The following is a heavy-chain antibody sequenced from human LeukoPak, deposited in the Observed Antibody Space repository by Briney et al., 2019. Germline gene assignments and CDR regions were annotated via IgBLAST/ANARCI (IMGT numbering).Heavy chain of an antibody. J-gene: IGHJ6*02. CDR2: INHSGST. CDR3: ARGRPRINSLGMDV. CDR1: GGSFSGYY. Sequence: MPSETLSLTCAVYGGSFSGYYWSWIRQPPGKGLEWIGEINHSGSTNYNPSLKSRVTISVDTSKNRFSLKLSSVTAADTAVYYCARGRPRINSLGMDVWGQGTTVTVSS. D-gene: IGHD2-15*01. V-gene: IGHV4-34*01.